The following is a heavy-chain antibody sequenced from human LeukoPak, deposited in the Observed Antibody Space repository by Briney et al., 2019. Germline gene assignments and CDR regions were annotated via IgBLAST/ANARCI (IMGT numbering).Heavy chain of an antibody. J-gene: IGHJ5*02. CDR3: ARVLGYQRGAWFDP. Sequence: PSETLSLTCAVYGGSFSGYYWSWIRHPPGKGLEWIGEINHSGSTNYNPSLKSRVTISVDTSKNQFSLKLSSVTAADTAVYYCARVLGYQRGAWFDPWGQGTLVTVPS. D-gene: IGHD2-2*01. CDR1: GGSFSGYY. CDR2: INHSGST. V-gene: IGHV4-34*01.